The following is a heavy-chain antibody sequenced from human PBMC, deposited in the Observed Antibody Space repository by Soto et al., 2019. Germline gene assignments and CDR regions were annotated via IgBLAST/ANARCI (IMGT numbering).Heavy chain of an antibody. D-gene: IGHD2-15*01. CDR3: AGIVVADIP. CDR2: VASTGET. V-gene: IGHV3-13*01. J-gene: IGHJ5*02. Sequence: EVPFVESGGGLAQPGGSLRLSCATSGFTFSSYDMHWVRQFTGKRLEWVSAVASTGETYYSDSVRGRFVISRENAKNSFYLQMDSLTAGDTAVYYCAGIVVADIPWGQGTLVTVSS. CDR1: GFTFSSYD.